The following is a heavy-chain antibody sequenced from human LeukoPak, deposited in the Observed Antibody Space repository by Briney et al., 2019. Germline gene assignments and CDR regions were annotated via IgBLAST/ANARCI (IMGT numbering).Heavy chain of an antibody. V-gene: IGHV4-59*01. J-gene: IGHJ4*02. CDR1: GGSISSYY. CDR2: IYYSGST. CDR3: ERSLAALAAVLDY. Sequence: SETLSLTCTVSGGSISSYYWSWIRQPPGRGLEWIGYIYYSGSTNYNPSLKSRVTISVDTSKNQFSLKLSSVTAADTAVYYCERSLAALAAVLDYWGQGTLVTVSS. D-gene: IGHD6-6*01.